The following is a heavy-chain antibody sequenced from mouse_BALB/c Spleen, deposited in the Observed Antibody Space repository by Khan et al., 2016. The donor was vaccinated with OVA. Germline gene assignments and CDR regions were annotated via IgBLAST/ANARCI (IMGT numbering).Heavy chain of an antibody. D-gene: IGHD1-1*01. V-gene: IGHV3-2*02. CDR2: ISYSGST. J-gene: IGHJ4*01. Sequence: QLEESGPGLVKPSQSLSLTCTVTGYSITSNYAWNWIRQFPGNKLEWMGYISYSGSTSYNPSPQSLISIIRDTSKNQFFLLLNFVTTENTTSTYCASKDNYGYAVDYRGQGTSVTVSS. CDR1: GYSITSNYA. CDR3: ASKDNYGYAVDY.